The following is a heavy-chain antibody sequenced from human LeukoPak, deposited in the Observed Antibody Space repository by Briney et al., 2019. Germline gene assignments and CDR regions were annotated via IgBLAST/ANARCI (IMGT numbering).Heavy chain of an antibody. V-gene: IGHV3-23*01. CDR2: FSGSGGST. CDR3: AKGGCSSNSCYDFDY. Sequence: GGSLRLSCAASGFTFSNYAMTWVREAPGKGLEWVSSFSGSGGSTYYADSVKGRFTISRDNSKNTLSLQVNSLRADDTAVYYCAKGGCSSNSCYDFDYWGQGTLVTVSS. J-gene: IGHJ4*02. CDR1: GFTFSNYA. D-gene: IGHD2-2*01.